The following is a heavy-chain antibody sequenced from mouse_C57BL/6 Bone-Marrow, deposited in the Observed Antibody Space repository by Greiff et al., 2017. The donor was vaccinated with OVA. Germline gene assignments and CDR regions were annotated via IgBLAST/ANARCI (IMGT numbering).Heavy chain of an antibody. J-gene: IGHJ4*01. CDR1: GYTFTDYW. Sequence: VQLQQPGAELVQPGTSVKFSCKASGYTFTDYWMPWVKQRPGQGLEWIGGIDPCDSITNYNQKFKGRATLTVYTSYITAYMHLSSLTSEDSAVYCCAYDDSRLYRALGGRGTGPSVS. CDR3: AYDDSRLYRALGG. V-gene: IGHV1-59*01. CDR2: IDPCDSIT. D-gene: IGHD3-1*01.